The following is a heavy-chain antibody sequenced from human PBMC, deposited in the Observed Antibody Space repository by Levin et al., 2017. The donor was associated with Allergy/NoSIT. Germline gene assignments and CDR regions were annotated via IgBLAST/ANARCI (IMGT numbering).Heavy chain of an antibody. CDR2: IYPGDSDT. D-gene: IGHD3-9*01. V-gene: IGHV5-51*01. J-gene: IGHJ6*02. CDR1: GYSFTSYW. CDR3: ARWDYDILTGYYRSDYYYGMDV. Sequence: PGESLKISCKGSGYSFTSYWIGWVRQMPGKGLEWMGIIYPGDSDTRYSPSFQGQVTISADKSISTAYLQWSSLKASDTAMYYCARWDYDILTGYYRSDYYYGMDVWGQGTTVTVSS.